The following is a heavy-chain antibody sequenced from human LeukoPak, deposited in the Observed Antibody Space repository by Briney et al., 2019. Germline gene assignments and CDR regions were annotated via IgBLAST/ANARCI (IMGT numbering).Heavy chain of an antibody. D-gene: IGHD2-15*01. CDR1: GFTVSSNY. CDR3: ARDFCSGGSCHNFDY. CDR2: ISSSSGYT. V-gene: IGHV3-11*06. Sequence: GGSLRLSCAASGFTVSSNYMNWVRQAPGKGLEWVSYISSSSGYTNYADSVKGRFTISRDNAKNSLSLQMNSLRAEDTAVYYCARDFCSGGSCHNFDYWGQGTLVTVSS. J-gene: IGHJ4*02.